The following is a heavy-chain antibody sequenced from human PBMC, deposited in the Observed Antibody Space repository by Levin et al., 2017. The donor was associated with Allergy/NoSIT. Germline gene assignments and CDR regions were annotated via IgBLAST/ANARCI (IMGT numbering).Heavy chain of an antibody. D-gene: IGHD5-24*01. Sequence: SCAASGFTFSSYAMHWVRQAPGKGLEWVAVISYDGSNKYYADSVKGRFTISRDNSKNTLYLQMNSLRAEDTAVYYCARDTVEMATKLGYFDLWGRGTLVTVSS. J-gene: IGHJ2*01. CDR3: ARDTVEMATKLGYFDL. CDR1: GFTFSSYA. V-gene: IGHV3-30-3*01. CDR2: ISYDGSNK.